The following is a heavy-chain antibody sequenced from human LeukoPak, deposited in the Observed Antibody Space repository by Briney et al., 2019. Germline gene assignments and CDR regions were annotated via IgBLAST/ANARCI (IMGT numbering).Heavy chain of an antibody. CDR2: MNPNSGNT. J-gene: IGHJ4*02. V-gene: IGHV1-8*01. CDR1: GYSFTSYD. Sequence: ASVKVSCTASGYSFTSYDINWVRQAPGQGLEWMGWMNPNSGNTGYAQKFQGKVTMTRNTSISTAYMELSSLRSEDTAIYYCARRKGTSGTTFGYWGQGTLVTVSS. CDR3: ARRKGTSGTTFGY. D-gene: IGHD1-1*01.